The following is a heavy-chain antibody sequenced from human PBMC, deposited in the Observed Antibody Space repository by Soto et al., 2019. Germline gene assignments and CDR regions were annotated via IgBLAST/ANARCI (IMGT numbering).Heavy chain of an antibody. J-gene: IGHJ4*02. CDR2: IYYSGST. CDR1: GGSISSGGYY. D-gene: IGHD1-26*01. CDR3: ARRTIDGTFDY. Sequence: SETKSLTCTVSGGSISSGGYYWSWIRKHPGKGLEWIGYIYYSGSTYYNPSLKIRVTISVGTSKNQFSLKLSSVTAAATAVYYCARRTIDGTFDYWGQGTLVTVSS. V-gene: IGHV4-31*03.